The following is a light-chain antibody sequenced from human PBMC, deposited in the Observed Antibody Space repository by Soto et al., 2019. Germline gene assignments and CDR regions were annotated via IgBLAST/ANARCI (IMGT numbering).Light chain of an antibody. CDR3: QQRSVWPPSIT. CDR2: GVS. CDR1: QSGSDSY. V-gene: IGKV3D-20*02. Sequence: EIVLTQSPGTLSLSPGERATLSCRASQSGSDSYLAWYQQKPGQPPRLLIYGVSSRGYGIPDRFSGSGSGTDFTLTISRLEPEDFAVYYCQQRSVWPPSITFGQGTRLEIK. J-gene: IGKJ5*01.